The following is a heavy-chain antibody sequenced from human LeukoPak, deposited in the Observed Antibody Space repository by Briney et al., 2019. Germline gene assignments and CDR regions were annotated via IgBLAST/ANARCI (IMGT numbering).Heavy chain of an antibody. J-gene: IGHJ6*03. CDR2: MNPNSGNT. Sequence: GASVKVSCKASGYTFTSYGIDWVRQATGQGLEWMGWMNPNSGNTGYAQKFQGRVTITRNTSISTAYMELSSLRSEDTAVYYCARGGPALGYYYYMDVWGKGTTVTVSS. V-gene: IGHV1-8*03. CDR3: ARGGPALGYYYYMDV. CDR1: GYTFTSYG.